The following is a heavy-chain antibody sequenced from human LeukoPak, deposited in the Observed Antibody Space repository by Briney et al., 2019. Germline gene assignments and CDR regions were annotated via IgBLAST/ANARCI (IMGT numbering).Heavy chain of an antibody. V-gene: IGHV4-4*02. CDR3: ARGAPTVTYYYYYMDV. CDR1: GGSISSSNW. J-gene: IGHJ6*03. D-gene: IGHD4-17*01. Sequence: SGTLSLTCAVSGGSISSSNWWSWVRQPPGKGLEWIGEIYHSGSTNYNPSLKSRVTISVDKSKNQFSLKLSSVTAADTAVYYCARGAPTVTYYYYYMDVWGKGTTVTVSS. CDR2: IYHSGST.